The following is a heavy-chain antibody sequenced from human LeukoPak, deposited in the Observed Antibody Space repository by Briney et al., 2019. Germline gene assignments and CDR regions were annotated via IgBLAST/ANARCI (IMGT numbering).Heavy chain of an antibody. CDR2: IYYTGT. CDR3: ASRKLGNDY. D-gene: IGHD7-27*01. V-gene: IGHV4-59*02. CDR1: GGSVTDYY. Sequence: SETLSLTCTVSGGSVTDYYWSWIRQSPGKGLELIGYIYYTGTSYNPSLKSRVTISADTSKNQFSLKLISVTAADTAVYYCASRKLGNDYWGQGTPVTVSS. J-gene: IGHJ4*02.